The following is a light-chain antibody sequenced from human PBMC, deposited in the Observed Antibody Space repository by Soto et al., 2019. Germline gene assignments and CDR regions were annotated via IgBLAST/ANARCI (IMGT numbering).Light chain of an antibody. CDR3: SSYTSSSTLE. CDR2: DVS. J-gene: IGLJ2*01. Sequence: QSALTQPASVSGSPGQSITISCTGTSSDVGGYDYVSWYQQHPGKAPKLMIYDVSNRPSGVSNRFSGSKSGNTASLTISGLQAEDEGDYYCSSYTSSSTLEIGGGTKLTVL. CDR1: SSDVGGYDY. V-gene: IGLV2-14*03.